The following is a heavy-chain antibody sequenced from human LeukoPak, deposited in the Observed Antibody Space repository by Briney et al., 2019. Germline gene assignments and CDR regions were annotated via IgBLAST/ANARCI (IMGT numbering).Heavy chain of an antibody. Sequence: SETLSLTCAVSGGSISSGDYYWSWIRQPPGKGLEWIGYIYYSGSTYYNPSLKSRVTISVDTSKNQFSLKLSSVTAADTAVYYCARETRMIVATIEDYYYYGMDVWGQGTTVTVSS. V-gene: IGHV4-30-4*01. CDR1: GGSISSGDYY. CDR3: ARETRMIVATIEDYYYYGMDV. CDR2: IYYSGST. J-gene: IGHJ6*02. D-gene: IGHD5-12*01.